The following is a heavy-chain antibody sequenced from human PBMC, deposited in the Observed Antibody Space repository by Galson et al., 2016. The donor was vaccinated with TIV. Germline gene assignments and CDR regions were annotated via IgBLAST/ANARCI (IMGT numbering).Heavy chain of an antibody. V-gene: IGHV3-66*02. Sequence: SLRLSCAASGFIVSSNYMTWVRQAPGKGLEWVSLIYSGGSTSYADSVKGRFTISRDNSKNTVYLQMNRVRAEDTAIYYCARERRHCGNECYLYYYYGMDVWGQGTEVTVSS. CDR1: GFIVSSNY. CDR2: IYSGGST. J-gene: IGHJ6*02. D-gene: IGHD2-21*01. CDR3: ARERRHCGNECYLYYYYGMDV.